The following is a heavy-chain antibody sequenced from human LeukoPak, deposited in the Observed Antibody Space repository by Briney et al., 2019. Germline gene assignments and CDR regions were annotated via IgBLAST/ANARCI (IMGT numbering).Heavy chain of an antibody. D-gene: IGHD3-10*01. V-gene: IGHV3-30*02. CDR1: GFTFSYHG. Sequence: QPGGSLRLSCVGSGFTFSYHGLHWVHQAPGKGLEWVAFIRDDGSKSHYADSVKGRFSISRDNSKNTLYLQMTTLRPDDTSLYHCARDPHSGTAVFDLWGQGTMVTVSS. J-gene: IGHJ3*01. CDR2: IRDDGSKS. CDR3: ARDPHSGTAVFDL.